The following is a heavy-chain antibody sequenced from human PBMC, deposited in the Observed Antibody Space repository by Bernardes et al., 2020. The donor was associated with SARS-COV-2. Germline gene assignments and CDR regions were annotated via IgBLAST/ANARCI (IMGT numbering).Heavy chain of an antibody. V-gene: IGHV3-72*01. CDR3: ARAAYTLTTIPYYFDY. Sequence: GGSLRLSCAASGFTFSDHYMDWVRQAPGKGLEWVGRSKNKANSYSTEYAASVKGRFTISRDVSRNSLYLQMNSLKTEDTAVYYCARAAYTLTTIPYYFDYWGQGSLVTVSS. CDR2: SKNKANSYST. D-gene: IGHD4-17*01. J-gene: IGHJ4*02. CDR1: GFTFSDHY.